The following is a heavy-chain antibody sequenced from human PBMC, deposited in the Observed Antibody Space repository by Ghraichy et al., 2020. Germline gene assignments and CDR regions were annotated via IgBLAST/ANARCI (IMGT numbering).Heavy chain of an antibody. CDR3: GTHLGY. V-gene: IGHV3-21*01. D-gene: IGHD6-13*01. J-gene: IGHJ4*02. Sequence: GGSLRLSCTASGFVFNNYAMSWGRQAPGKGLEWVASISSSSNYIYYADSVKGRFTISRDNARGSLDLQMNSLRVDDTAVYYCGTHLGYWGQGTLVTVSP. CDR1: GFVFNNYA. CDR2: ISSSSNYI.